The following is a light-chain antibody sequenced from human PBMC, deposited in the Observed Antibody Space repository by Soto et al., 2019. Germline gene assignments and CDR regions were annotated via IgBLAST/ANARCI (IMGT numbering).Light chain of an antibody. CDR1: QTISSW. J-gene: IGKJ1*01. CDR2: AAS. V-gene: IGKV1-5*03. Sequence: DIQMTQSPSTLFGTVGDRVTITCRASQTISSWLAWYQQKPGKAPKLQIYAASTLQSGVPSTFSGSGSGTEFTLTISSLQPDDFATYYCQQCYSNSETFGQGTKVDIK. CDR3: QQCYSNSET.